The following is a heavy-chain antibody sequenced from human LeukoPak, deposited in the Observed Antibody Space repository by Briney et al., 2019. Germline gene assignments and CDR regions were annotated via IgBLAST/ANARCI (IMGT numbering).Heavy chain of an antibody. CDR1: GFTFSSYS. V-gene: IGHV3-21*01. CDR3: ATGYSSGWYGRLDY. D-gene: IGHD6-19*01. J-gene: IGHJ4*02. CDR2: ISSSSYI. Sequence: GGSLRLSCAASGFTFSSYSMNWVRQAPGKGLEWVSSISSSSYIYYADSVKGRFTISRDNAKNSLYLQMNSLRAEDTAVYYCATGYSSGWYGRLDYWGQGTLVTVSS.